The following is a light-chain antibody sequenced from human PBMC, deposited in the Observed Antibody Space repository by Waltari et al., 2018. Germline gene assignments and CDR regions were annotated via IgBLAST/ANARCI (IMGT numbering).Light chain of an antibody. CDR3: QQYNSYSAYT. J-gene: IGKJ2*01. Sequence: DIQMTQSPSTLSASVGDRVTITCRASQSISSWLPWYQQKPGKAPKLLIYNGSSLERGVPSRFSGSGSGTEFTLTISSLQPDDFATYYCQQYNSYSAYTFGQGTKLEIK. CDR1: QSISSW. CDR2: NGS. V-gene: IGKV1-5*03.